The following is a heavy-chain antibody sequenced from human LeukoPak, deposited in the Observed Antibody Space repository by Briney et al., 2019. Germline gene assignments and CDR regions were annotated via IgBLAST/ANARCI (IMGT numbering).Heavy chain of an antibody. Sequence: PGGSLRLSCAASGFTFDDYAMHWVRQAPGKGLEWVSLISGDGGSTYYADSVKGRFTISRDNSKNSLYLQMNSLRTEDTALYYCAKDYYDSSGHDYLPGGWGQGTLVTVSS. CDR2: ISGDGGST. CDR3: AKDYYDSSGHDYLPGG. CDR1: GFTFDDYA. V-gene: IGHV3-43*02. J-gene: IGHJ4*02. D-gene: IGHD3-22*01.